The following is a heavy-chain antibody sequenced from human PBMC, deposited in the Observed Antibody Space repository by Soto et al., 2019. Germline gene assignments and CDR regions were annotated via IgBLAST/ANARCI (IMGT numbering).Heavy chain of an antibody. CDR1: GFTFSSYW. Sequence: PGGSLRLSCAASGFTFSSYWMSWVRQAPGKGLEWVSVIYSGGSTYYADSVKGRFTISRDNSKNTLYLQMNSLRAEDTAVYYCARDSPVAGTFWGQGTLVTVSS. CDR2: IYSGGST. CDR3: ARDSPVAGTF. D-gene: IGHD6-19*01. V-gene: IGHV3-66*01. J-gene: IGHJ4*02.